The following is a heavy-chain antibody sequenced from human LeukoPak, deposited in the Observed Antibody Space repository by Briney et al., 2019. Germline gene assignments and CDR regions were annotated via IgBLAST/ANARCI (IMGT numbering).Heavy chain of an antibody. V-gene: IGHV4-59*01. CDR2: IFYAGST. CDR1: GGSISSYY. Sequence: PSETLSLTCTVSGGSISSYYWSWIRQPPGKGLEWIGYIFYAGSTDYNPSLKSRVSISVDSSKNQFSLRLSSVTAADTAVYYCARGAGFFNYWGQGTLVTVSS. CDR3: ARGAGFFNY. J-gene: IGHJ4*02. D-gene: IGHD6-25*01.